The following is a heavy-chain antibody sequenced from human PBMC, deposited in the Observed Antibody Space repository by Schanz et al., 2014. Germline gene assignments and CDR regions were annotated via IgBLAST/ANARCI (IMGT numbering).Heavy chain of an antibody. CDR1: GYTFSDHF. CDR3: ARSYSSGWYPYYYGMDV. Sequence: VQLVESGGGLVQPGGSLRLSCAASGYTFSDHFMDWVRQAPGKGLEWVAVISYDGSNKYYADSVKGRFTISRDNSKNTLYLQMNSLRAEDTAVYYCARSYSSGWYPYYYGMDVWGQGTTVTVSS. V-gene: IGHV3-30*03. CDR2: ISYDGSNK. J-gene: IGHJ6*02. D-gene: IGHD6-19*01.